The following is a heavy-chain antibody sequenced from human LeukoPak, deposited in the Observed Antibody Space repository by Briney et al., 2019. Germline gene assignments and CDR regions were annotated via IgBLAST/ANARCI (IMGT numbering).Heavy chain of an antibody. D-gene: IGHD3-3*01. V-gene: IGHV3-23*01. CDR3: AKFLDYDFWSGYPTFDY. CDR2: ISGSGGST. CDR1: GFTFSSYA. J-gene: IGHJ4*02. Sequence: GGSLRLSCAASGFTFSSYAMSWVRQAPGKGLEWVSAISGSGGSTYYADSVKGRFTISRDNSKNTPYLQMNSLRAEDTAVYYCAKFLDYDFWSGYPTFDYWGQGTLVTVSS.